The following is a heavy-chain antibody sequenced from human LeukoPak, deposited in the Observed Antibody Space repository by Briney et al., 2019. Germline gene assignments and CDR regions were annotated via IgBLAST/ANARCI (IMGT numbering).Heavy chain of an antibody. D-gene: IGHD2-2*01. V-gene: IGHV4-59*01. CDR1: GGSISSYY. CDR3: ARDLGYCSSTSCYRLPNWFDP. Sequence: PSETLSLTCTVSGGSISSYYWSWIRQPPWKGLEWIGYIYYSGSTNYNPSLKSRVTISVDTSKNQFSLKLSSVTAADTAVYYCARDLGYCSSTSCYRLPNWFDPWGQGTLVTVSS. CDR2: IYYSGST. J-gene: IGHJ5*02.